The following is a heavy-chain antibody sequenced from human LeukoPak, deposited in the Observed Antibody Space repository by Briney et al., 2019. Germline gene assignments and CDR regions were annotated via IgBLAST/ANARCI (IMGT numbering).Heavy chain of an antibody. D-gene: IGHD3-22*01. V-gene: IGHV1-69*13. CDR2: IIPIFGTA. CDR1: GGTFSSYA. CDR3: ASSYYYDSSGYYYDLDY. J-gene: IGHJ4*02. Sequence: VASVKVSCTASGGTFSSYAISWVRQAPGQGLEWMGGIIPIFGTANYAQKFQGRVTITADESTSTAYMELSSLRSEDTAVYYCASSYYYDSSGYYYDLDYWGQGTLVTVSS.